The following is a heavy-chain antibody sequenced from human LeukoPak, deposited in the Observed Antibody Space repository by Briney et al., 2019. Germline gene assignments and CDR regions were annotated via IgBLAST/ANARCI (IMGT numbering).Heavy chain of an antibody. CDR3: AREQWLDYYFDY. J-gene: IGHJ4*02. D-gene: IGHD6-19*01. V-gene: IGHV4-61*02. CDR2: IYTGGST. CDR1: GGSISSGNYH. Sequence: SQTLSLTCTVSGGSISSGNYHWSWIRQPAGKGLEWIGRIYTGGSTNYNPSFKSRLTISIDKSKNQFSLKLTSVTAADTAVYYCAREQWLDYYFDYWGQGTLVTVSS.